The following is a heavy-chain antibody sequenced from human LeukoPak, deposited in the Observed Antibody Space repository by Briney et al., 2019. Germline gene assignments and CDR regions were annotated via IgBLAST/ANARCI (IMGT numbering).Heavy chain of an antibody. CDR2: IRYDGSNK. CDR1: GFTFSSYG. CDR3: AKSHTGYYYYYMDV. J-gene: IGHJ6*03. V-gene: IGHV3-30*02. D-gene: IGHD5-18*01. Sequence: GGSLRLSCAASGFTFSSYGMHWVRQAPGKGLEWVAFIRYDGSNKYYADSVKGRFTISRDNSKNTLYLQMNSLRAEDTAVYYRAKSHTGYYYYYMDVWGKGTTVTVSS.